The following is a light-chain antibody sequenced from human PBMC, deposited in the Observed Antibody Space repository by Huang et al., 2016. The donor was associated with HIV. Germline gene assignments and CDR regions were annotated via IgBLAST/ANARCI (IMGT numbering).Light chain of an antibody. V-gene: IGKV2-29*02. CDR1: QSLLHGDGKTY. CDR2: VVS. J-gene: IGKJ2*01. Sequence: EIVLTQTPLSLSVTPGQPASISCNSSQSLLHGDGKTYLYWYLQRPGQSPHPRSYVVSSRLYGVPDRFSGSGSGTDCTLKISRVETEDVGVYYCMRGVHLPPTYTFGQGTKLEIK. CDR3: MRGVHLPPTYT.